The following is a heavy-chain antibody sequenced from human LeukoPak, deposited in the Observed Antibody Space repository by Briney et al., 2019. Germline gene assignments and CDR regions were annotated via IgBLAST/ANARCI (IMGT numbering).Heavy chain of an antibody. Sequence: SETLSLTCTVSGGSISSYYWSWIRQPPGKGLEWIGYIYYSGSTNYNPSLKSRVTISVDTSKNQFSLKLNAVTAADTAVYYCARHQWDLTSRDYFDYWGQGTLVTVSS. CDR2: IYYSGST. D-gene: IGHD1-26*01. J-gene: IGHJ4*02. V-gene: IGHV4-59*08. CDR1: GGSISSYY. CDR3: ARHQWDLTSRDYFDY.